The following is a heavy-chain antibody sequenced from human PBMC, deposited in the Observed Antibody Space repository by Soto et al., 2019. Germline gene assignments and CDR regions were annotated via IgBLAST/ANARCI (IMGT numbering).Heavy chain of an antibody. V-gene: IGHV1-69*13. CDR3: ASPPGGDPRIDYFDY. Sequence: ASVKVSCKASGGTFSSYAISWVRQAPGQGLEWMGGIIPIFGTANYAQKFQGRVTITADESTSTAYMELSSLRSEDTAVYYCASPPGGDPRIDYFDYWGQGTLVTVSS. D-gene: IGHD1-26*01. CDR1: GGTFSSYA. CDR2: IIPIFGTA. J-gene: IGHJ4*02.